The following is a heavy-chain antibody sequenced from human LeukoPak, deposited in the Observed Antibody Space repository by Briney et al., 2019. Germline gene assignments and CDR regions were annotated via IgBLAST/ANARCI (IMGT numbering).Heavy chain of an antibody. CDR3: ARDTPYDYGRYYYGMDV. Sequence: GGSLRLSCAASGFTFSSYAMHWARQAPGKGLEWVAVISYDGSNKYYADSVKGRFTISRDNSKNTLYLQMNSLRAEDTAVYYCARDTPYDYGRYYYGMDVWGQGTTVTVSS. J-gene: IGHJ6*02. CDR2: ISYDGSNK. D-gene: IGHD4-17*01. V-gene: IGHV3-30-3*01. CDR1: GFTFSSYA.